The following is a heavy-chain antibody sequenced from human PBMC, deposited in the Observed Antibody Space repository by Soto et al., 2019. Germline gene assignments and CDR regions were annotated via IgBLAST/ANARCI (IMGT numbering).Heavy chain of an antibody. CDR1: GGSFSGYY. J-gene: IGHJ5*02. V-gene: IGHV4-34*01. CDR2: INHSGST. Sequence: QVQLQQWGAGLLKPSETLSLTCAVYGGSFSGYYWSWIRQPPGKGLEWIGEINHSGSTNYNPSLKSRVTISVDTSKNQFSLKLSSVTAADTAVYYCARGHSITIFGVVIIGWFDPWGQGTLVTVSS. D-gene: IGHD3-3*01. CDR3: ARGHSITIFGVVIIGWFDP.